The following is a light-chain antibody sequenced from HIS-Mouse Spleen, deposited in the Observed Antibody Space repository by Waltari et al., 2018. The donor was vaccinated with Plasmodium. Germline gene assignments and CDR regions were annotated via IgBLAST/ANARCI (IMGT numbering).Light chain of an antibody. J-gene: IGLJ2*01. CDR1: SRDVGGYNL. V-gene: IGLV2-8*01. CDR3: SSYAGSNNLV. CDR2: EVS. Sequence: QSALTQPPSASGSPGQSVTISCTGTSRDVGGYNLVSWYQQHPGKAPKLMIYEVSKRPSGVPDRFSGSKSGNTASLTVSGLQAEDEADYYCSSYAGSNNLVFGGGTKLTVL.